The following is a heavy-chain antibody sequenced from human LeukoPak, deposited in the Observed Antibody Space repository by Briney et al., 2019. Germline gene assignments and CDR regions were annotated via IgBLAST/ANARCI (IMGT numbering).Heavy chain of an antibody. CDR1: GFSFSTYD. Sequence: GGSLRLSCVASGFSFSTYDMNWVGQAPGKGVEGVSYLSSTGGTRYYANSVKGRFTISRDDAKNSLYLQISSLRAEDTAVYYCARAARPKLRFLDFDYWGQGTLLTVSS. J-gene: IGHJ4*02. CDR3: ARAARPKLRFLDFDY. D-gene: IGHD3-3*01. V-gene: IGHV3-48*01. CDR2: LSSTGGTR.